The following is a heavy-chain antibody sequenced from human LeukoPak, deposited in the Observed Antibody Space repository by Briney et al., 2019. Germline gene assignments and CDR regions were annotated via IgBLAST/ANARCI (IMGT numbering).Heavy chain of an antibody. CDR3: ARGAVTPVKVRFWYFDL. D-gene: IGHD6-19*01. V-gene: IGHV3-53*01. Sequence: GGSLRPSCAASGFSVTDNYMIWVRQAPGKGLEWVSAIYSGGTTSYADSVKGRFTISRDNSKNTLYLQMNSLRAEDTAVYHCARGAVTPVKVRFWYFDLWGRGTLVTVSS. CDR2: IYSGGTT. CDR1: GFSVTDNY. J-gene: IGHJ2*01.